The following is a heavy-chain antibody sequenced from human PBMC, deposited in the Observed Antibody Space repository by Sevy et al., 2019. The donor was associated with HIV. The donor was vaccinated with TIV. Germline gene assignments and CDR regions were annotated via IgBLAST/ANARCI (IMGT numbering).Heavy chain of an antibody. J-gene: IGHJ4*02. V-gene: IGHV3-30*04. CDR3: ARALSTWYYFDY. D-gene: IGHD6-13*01. Sequence: GGSLRLSCAVSGFIFNNYAMHWVRQAPGKGLEWAAGISHDGSNKYYGDSVKGRFTISRENSKNTVYLQMNSLRAEDTAVYYCARALSTWYYFDYWGQGTLVTVSS. CDR1: GFIFNNYA. CDR2: ISHDGSNK.